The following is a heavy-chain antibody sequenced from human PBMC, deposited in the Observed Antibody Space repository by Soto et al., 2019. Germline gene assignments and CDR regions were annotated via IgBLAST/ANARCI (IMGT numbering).Heavy chain of an antibody. J-gene: IGHJ5*02. D-gene: IGHD3-3*01. Sequence: QVQLVQSGAEVKKPGASVKVSCKASGYTFASYTLHWVRQAPGQRFEWLGWISAGNGNTKSSQKCQAGITFVRNTSESTMSMELHRLRSEDTAISYVARVAMAPHTAIFYYDPWGQGSLVTVSS. CDR1: GYTFASYT. CDR3: ARVAMAPHTAIFYYDP. V-gene: IGHV1-3*01. CDR2: ISAGNGNT.